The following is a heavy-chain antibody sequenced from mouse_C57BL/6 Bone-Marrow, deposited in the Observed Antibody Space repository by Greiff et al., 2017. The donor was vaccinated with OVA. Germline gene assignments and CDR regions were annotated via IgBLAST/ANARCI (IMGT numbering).Heavy chain of an antibody. J-gene: IGHJ1*03. D-gene: IGHD1-1*01. CDR3: ARSGYCGSSWYFDV. CDR1: GYTFTDYY. Sequence: VQLQQSGPELVKPGASVKISCKASGYTFTDYYMNWVKQSHGKSLEWIGDINPNNGGTRYNQKFKGKATLTVDKSSSTAYMELRSLTSEDSAVYYCARSGYCGSSWYFDVWGTGTTVTVSA. V-gene: IGHV1-26*01. CDR2: INPNNGGT.